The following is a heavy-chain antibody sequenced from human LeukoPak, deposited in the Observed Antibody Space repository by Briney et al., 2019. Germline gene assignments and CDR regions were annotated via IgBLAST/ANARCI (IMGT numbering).Heavy chain of an antibody. D-gene: IGHD3-3*01. J-gene: IGHJ4*02. CDR1: GGSFSGYY. V-gene: IGHV4-34*01. CDR3: ASGSGDY. CDR2: IYHSGST. Sequence: SETLSLTCAVYGGSFSGYYWSWIRQPPGKGLEWIGSIYHSGSTYYNPSLKSRVTISVDTSKNQFSLKLSSVTAADTAVYYCASGSGDYWGQGTLVTVSS.